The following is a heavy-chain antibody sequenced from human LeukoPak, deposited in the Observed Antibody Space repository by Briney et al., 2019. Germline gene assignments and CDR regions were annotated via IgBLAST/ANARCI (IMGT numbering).Heavy chain of an antibody. CDR3: VRIASGTNFDY. J-gene: IGHJ4*02. Sequence: ESGPTLVNPTQTLTLTCTFSGFSLSTSGMRVGWIRQPPGKALEWLARIDWDDDKFYSTSLKTRLTISKDTSKNQVVLTLTNVDPVDTATYFCVRIASGTNFDYWGQGTLVTVSS. V-gene: IGHV2-70*04. CDR1: GFSLSTSGMR. D-gene: IGHD1-1*01. CDR2: IDWDDDK.